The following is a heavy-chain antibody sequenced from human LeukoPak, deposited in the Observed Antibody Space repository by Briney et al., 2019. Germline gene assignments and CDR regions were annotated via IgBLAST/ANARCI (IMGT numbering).Heavy chain of an antibody. J-gene: IGHJ4*02. CDR1: GFTFSSYV. D-gene: IGHD3-22*01. Sequence: GGSLRLSCAASGFTFSSYVMSWVRQAPGKGLEWVSAISNSGDNTYYADSVKGRFNISRDNSKNTLYLQMNSLRAEDTAVYYCARDRRPPYGYYDSSGYFDYWGQGTLVTVSS. V-gene: IGHV3-23*01. CDR2: ISNSGDNT. CDR3: ARDRRPPYGYYDSSGYFDY.